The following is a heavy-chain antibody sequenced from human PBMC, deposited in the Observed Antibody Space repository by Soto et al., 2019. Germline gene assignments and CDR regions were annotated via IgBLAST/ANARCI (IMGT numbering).Heavy chain of an antibody. CDR2: IYYSGST. Sequence: SETLSLTCTVSGGSISSSSYYWSWIRQPPGKGLEWIGYIYYSGSTYYNPSLKSRVTISVDTSKNQFSLKLSSVTAADTAVYYCASSGYGIVSLDYWGQGTLVTVSS. J-gene: IGHJ4*02. CDR1: GGSISSSSYY. V-gene: IGHV4-30-4*01. CDR3: ASSGYGIVSLDY. D-gene: IGHD5-18*01.